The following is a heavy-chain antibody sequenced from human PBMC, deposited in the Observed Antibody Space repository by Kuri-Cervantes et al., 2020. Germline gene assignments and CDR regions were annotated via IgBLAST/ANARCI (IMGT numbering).Heavy chain of an antibody. Sequence: GSLRLSCAVYGGSFSGYYWSWIRQPPGKGLEWIGEINHSGSTNYNPSLKSRVTISVDTSKNQFSLKLSSVTAADTAVYYCARAYSSSSYDWLDPWGQGTLVTVSS. CDR3: ARAYSSSSYDWLDP. CDR2: INHSGST. J-gene: IGHJ5*02. CDR1: GGSFSGYY. D-gene: IGHD6-6*01. V-gene: IGHV4-34*01.